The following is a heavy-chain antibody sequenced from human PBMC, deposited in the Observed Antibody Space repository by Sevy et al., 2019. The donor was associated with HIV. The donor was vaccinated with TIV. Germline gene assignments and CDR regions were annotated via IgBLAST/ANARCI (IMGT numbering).Heavy chain of an antibody. J-gene: IGHJ1*01. CDR2: ISYDGSNK. CDR3: AKDRRKAAAGTFSAEYFQH. D-gene: IGHD6-13*01. CDR1: GFTFSSYG. Sequence: GGSLRLSCAASGFTFSSYGMHWVRQAPGKGLEWVAVISYDGSNKYYADSVKGRFTISRDNSKNTLYLQMNSLRAEETAVYYCAKDRRKAAAGTFSAEYFQHWGQGTLVTVSS. V-gene: IGHV3-30*18.